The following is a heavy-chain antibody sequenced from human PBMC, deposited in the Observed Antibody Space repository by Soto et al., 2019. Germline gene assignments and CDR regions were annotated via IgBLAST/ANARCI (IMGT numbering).Heavy chain of an antibody. D-gene: IGHD2-15*01. J-gene: IGHJ6*03. V-gene: IGHV1-69*02. CDR2: IIPILGIA. CDR3: ARGDVEYIVSSYYYYNYMVV. CDR1: GGTFSSYT. Sequence: SVKVAWKASGGTFSSYTISWVRQAPGQGLEWMGRIIPILGIANYAQKFQGRVTITADKSTSTAYMELSSLRSEDTAVYYCARGDVEYIVSSYYYYNYMVVSCKATTVTLS.